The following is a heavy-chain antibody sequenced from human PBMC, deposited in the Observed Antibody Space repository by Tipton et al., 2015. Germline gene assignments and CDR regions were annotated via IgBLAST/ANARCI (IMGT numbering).Heavy chain of an antibody. Sequence: TLSLTCDVSGYSISSGYYWGWIRQPPGKGLEWIGYIYSSGSTNYAPSLRSRVAMSMDTSKNQFSLKLSSVIAADTAVYYCARASIIQGYYHDSSRYYLFNSWGQGTLVTVSS. CDR1: GYSISSGYY. CDR2: IYSSGST. D-gene: IGHD3-22*01. V-gene: IGHV4-38-2*01. J-gene: IGHJ1*01. CDR3: ARASIIQGYYHDSSRYYLFNS.